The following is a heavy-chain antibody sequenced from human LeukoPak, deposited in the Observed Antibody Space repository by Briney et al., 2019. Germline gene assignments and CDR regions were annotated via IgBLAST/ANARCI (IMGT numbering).Heavy chain of an antibody. D-gene: IGHD3-10*01. J-gene: IGHJ5*02. V-gene: IGHV4-4*07. CDR2: IYTSGST. Sequence: KPSETLSLTCTVSGGSISSYYWSWIRQPAGKGLEWIGRIYTSGSTNYNPSLKSRFTMSVDTSKNQFSLKLSSVTAADTAVYYCARESVRGVLNWFDPWGQGTLVTVSS. CDR1: GGSISSYY. CDR3: ARESVRGVLNWFDP.